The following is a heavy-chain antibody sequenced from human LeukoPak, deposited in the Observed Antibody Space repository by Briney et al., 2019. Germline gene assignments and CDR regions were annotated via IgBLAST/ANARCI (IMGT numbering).Heavy chain of an antibody. CDR1: GFTFDDYG. CDR2: INWNGGST. J-gene: IGHJ6*03. Sequence: PGGSLRLSCAASGFTFDDYGMSWVRQVPGKGLEWVSGINWNGGSTGYADSVKGRFTISRDNAKNSLYLQMDSLRAEDTAVYYCAKVMKGSERLTMVRGVIIKTAGLYYMDVWGKGTTVTVSS. CDR3: AKVMKGSERLTMVRGVIIKTAGLYYMDV. D-gene: IGHD3-10*01. V-gene: IGHV3-20*04.